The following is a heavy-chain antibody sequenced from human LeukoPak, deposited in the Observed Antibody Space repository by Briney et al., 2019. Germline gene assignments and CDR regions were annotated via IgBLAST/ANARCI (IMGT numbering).Heavy chain of an antibody. CDR3: ASLYYYGSGNTTLDY. V-gene: IGHV1-69*05. Sequence: SVKVSCTASGGTFSSYAISWVRQAPGQGLEWMGGIIPIFGTANYAQKFQGRVTITTDESTSTAYMELSSLRSEDTAVYYCASLYYYGSGNTTLDYWGQGTLVTVSS. J-gene: IGHJ4*02. CDR2: IIPIFGTA. D-gene: IGHD3-10*01. CDR1: GGTFSSYA.